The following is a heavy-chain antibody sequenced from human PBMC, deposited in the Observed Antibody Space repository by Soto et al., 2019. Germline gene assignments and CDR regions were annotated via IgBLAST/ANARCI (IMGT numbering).Heavy chain of an antibody. CDR3: ARDRRSDYGDYEEGFDY. D-gene: IGHD4-17*01. Sequence: SETLSLTCTVSGGSISSYYWSWIRQPPGKGLEWIGYIYYSGSTNYNPSLKSRVTISVDTSKNQFSLKLSSVTAADTAVYYCARDRRSDYGDYEEGFDYWGQGTLVTVSS. J-gene: IGHJ4*02. V-gene: IGHV4-59*01. CDR2: IYYSGST. CDR1: GGSISSYY.